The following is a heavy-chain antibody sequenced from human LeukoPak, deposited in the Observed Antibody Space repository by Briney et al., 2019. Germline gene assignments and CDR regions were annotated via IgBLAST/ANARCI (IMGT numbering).Heavy chain of an antibody. D-gene: IGHD4-17*01. CDR3: ARDLLGESVSLFGY. J-gene: IGHJ4*02. CDR2: ISAYNGNT. V-gene: IGHV1-18*01. Sequence: ASVKVSCKASGYTFTSYGISWVRQAPGQGLEWMGWISAYNGNTNYAQKLQGRVTMATDTSTSTAYMELRSLRSDDTAVYYCARDLLGESVSLFGYWGQGTLVTVSS. CDR1: GYTFTSYG.